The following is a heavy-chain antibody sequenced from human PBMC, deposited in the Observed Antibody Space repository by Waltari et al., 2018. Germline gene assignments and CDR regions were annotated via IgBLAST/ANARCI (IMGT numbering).Heavy chain of an antibody. V-gene: IGHV1-3*01. J-gene: IGHJ5*02. D-gene: IGHD6-19*01. CDR2: VNPGDGRT. Sequence: VQLVQSGAEMQTPGASVKLSCRTSGYTFAKYAIHWLRQAPDQGLEWMGWVNPGDGRTRHSQKIQDRVVITADTSASTVYMEMRRLRSEDTGTYFCTVDVSCSGDRCDFPDHWGQG. CDR3: TVDVSCSGDRCDFPDH. CDR1: GYTFAKYA.